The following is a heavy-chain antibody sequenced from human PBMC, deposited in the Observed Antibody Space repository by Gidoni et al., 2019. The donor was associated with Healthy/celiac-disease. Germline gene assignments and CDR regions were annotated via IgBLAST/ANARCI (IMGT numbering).Heavy chain of an antibody. D-gene: IGHD6-19*01. CDR3: ARDPAVADLPYFDY. Sequence: QVQLVESGGGVVQPGRSLRLSCAASGFPFSSYGMHWVRQAPGKGLEWVAVIWYDGRNKYYADSVKGRFTSSRDNSKNTLYLQMNSLRAEDTAVYYCARDPAVADLPYFDYWGQGTLVTVSS. J-gene: IGHJ4*02. CDR2: IWYDGRNK. CDR1: GFPFSSYG. V-gene: IGHV3-33*01.